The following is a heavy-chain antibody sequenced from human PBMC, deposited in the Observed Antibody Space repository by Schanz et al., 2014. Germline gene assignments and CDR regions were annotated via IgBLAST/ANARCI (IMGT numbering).Heavy chain of an antibody. CDR2: ISGSGGST. J-gene: IGHJ4*02. V-gene: IGHV3-23*01. D-gene: IGHD2-2*01. CDR3: ARRASGSRIGCPFDS. Sequence: LSCAASGFTFSSYAMSWVRQAPGKGLEWVSGISGSGGSTYYADSVKGQFTISRDNAKNTLYLQMNSLKTEDKGMYYYARRASGSRIGCPFDSWGQGTLVTDSS. CDR1: GFTFSSYA.